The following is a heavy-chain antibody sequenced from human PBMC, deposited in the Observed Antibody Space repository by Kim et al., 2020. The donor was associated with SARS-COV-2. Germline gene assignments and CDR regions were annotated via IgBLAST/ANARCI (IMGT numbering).Heavy chain of an antibody. CDR1: GFTFSSYG. J-gene: IGHJ6*02. CDR2: IWYDGSNK. D-gene: IGHD2-2*01. CDR3: AKDLPAGPIGYCSSTSCYDGYYGMDV. Sequence: GGSLRLSCAASGFTFSSYGMHWVRQAPGKGLEWVAVIWYDGSNKYYADSVKGRFTISRDNSKNTLYLQMNSLRAEDTAVYYCAKDLPAGPIGYCSSTSCYDGYYGMDVWGQGTTVTVSS. V-gene: IGHV3-33*06.